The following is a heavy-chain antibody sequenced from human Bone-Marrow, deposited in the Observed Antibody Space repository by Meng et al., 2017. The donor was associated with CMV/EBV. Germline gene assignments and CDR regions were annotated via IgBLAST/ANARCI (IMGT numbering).Heavy chain of an antibody. D-gene: IGHD2-2*01. V-gene: IGHV1-2*04. Sequence: CYIHGVRQDPGQGLEWMGWINPDNGGTNYAQKFQGWVTMTRDTSISTAYMELSRLRPDDTAVYYCATGRGYCSSTSCEHSSSPFDYWGQGTLVTVSS. CDR3: ATGRGYCSSTSCEHSSSPFDY. CDR2: INPDNGGT. CDR1: CY. J-gene: IGHJ4*02.